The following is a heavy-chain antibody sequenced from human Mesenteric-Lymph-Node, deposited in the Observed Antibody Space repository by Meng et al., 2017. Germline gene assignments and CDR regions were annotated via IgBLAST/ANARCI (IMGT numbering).Heavy chain of an antibody. J-gene: IGHJ4*02. CDR3: ARADKVRFDY. Sequence: QVRLRAAGLGMARPSVTLSCAGAGSGFTMSSTTWRSWVRQPPGKGIEWIGENYHGGSNNDNPSLKSRVSISVAKSKIQFSLKLSSVTAADTAVYYCARADKVRFDYWGQGTLVTVSS. CDR1: GFTMSSTTW. CDR2: NYHGGSN. V-gene: IGHV4-4*02.